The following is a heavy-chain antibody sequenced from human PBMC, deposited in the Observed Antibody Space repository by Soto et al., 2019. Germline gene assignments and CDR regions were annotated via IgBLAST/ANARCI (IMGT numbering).Heavy chain of an antibody. V-gene: IGHV1-3*01. CDR3: ARSGGGRITIFGVVPLGLGY. J-gene: IGHJ4*02. CDR2: INAGNGNT. CDR1: GYTFTSYA. D-gene: IGHD3-3*01. Sequence: QVQLVQSGAEVKKPGASVKVSCKASGYTFTSYAMHWVRQAPGQRLEWMGWINAGNGNTKYSQKFQGRVTITRDTSASTAYMELSSLRSEDTAVYYCARSGGGRITIFGVVPLGLGYWGQGTLVTVSS.